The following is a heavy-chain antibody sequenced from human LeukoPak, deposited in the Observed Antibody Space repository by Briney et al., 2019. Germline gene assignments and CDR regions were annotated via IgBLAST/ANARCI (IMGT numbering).Heavy chain of an antibody. Sequence: PSETLSLTCTVSGYSISSGYYWGWIRQPPGKGLEWIGSIYHSGSTYYNPSLKSRVTISVDTSKNQFSLKLSSVTAADTAVYYCARGGGSYSPAYYFDYWGQGTLVTVSS. V-gene: IGHV4-38-2*02. CDR1: GYSISSGYY. CDR3: ARGGGSYSPAYYFDY. D-gene: IGHD1-26*01. CDR2: IYHSGST. J-gene: IGHJ4*02.